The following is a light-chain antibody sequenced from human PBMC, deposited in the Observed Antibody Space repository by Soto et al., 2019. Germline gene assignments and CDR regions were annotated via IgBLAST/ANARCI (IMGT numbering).Light chain of an antibody. J-gene: IGLJ3*02. CDR1: SSDVGGYNY. CDR3: SSYAASNNFYFV. CDR2: EVT. Sequence: QSVLTKPPSASGSPGQAVTISCTGTSSDVGGYNYVSWYQQYPGRAPKLMIYEVTKRPSGVPDRFSGSKSGNTASLTVSGLQAEDEADYYCSSYAASNNFYFVFGGGTKVNVL. V-gene: IGLV2-8*01.